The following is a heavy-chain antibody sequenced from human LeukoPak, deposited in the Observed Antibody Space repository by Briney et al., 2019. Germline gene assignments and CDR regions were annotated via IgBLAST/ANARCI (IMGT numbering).Heavy chain of an antibody. V-gene: IGHV1-69*01. Sequence: SVKVSCKASGGTFSSYAISWVRQAPGQGLEWMGGIIPIFGTANYAQEFQGRVTITADESTSTAYMELSSLRSEDTAVYYCARALVVPAAILDIWGQGTMVTVSS. D-gene: IGHD2-2*02. CDR1: GGTFSSYA. CDR2: IIPIFGTA. CDR3: ARALVVPAAILDI. J-gene: IGHJ3*02.